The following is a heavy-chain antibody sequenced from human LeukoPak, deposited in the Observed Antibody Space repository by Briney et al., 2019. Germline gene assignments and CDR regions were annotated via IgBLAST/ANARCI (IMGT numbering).Heavy chain of an antibody. Sequence: SETLSLTCAVSGESFSGYFWTWIRQPPGKGLEWIGESNHFGSTDYNPSLKSRVTISVDTSKKQSSLNVRSVTDAGTAVYFCARGRLQLWSFPLPYNHYAIDVWGQGTTVTVSS. D-gene: IGHD5-18*01. CDR2: SNHFGST. J-gene: IGHJ6*02. V-gene: IGHV4-34*01. CDR1: GESFSGYF. CDR3: ARGRLQLWSFPLPYNHYAIDV.